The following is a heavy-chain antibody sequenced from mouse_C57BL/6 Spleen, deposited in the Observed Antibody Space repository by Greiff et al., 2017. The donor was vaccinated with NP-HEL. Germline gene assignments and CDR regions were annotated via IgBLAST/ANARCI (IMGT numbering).Heavy chain of an antibody. J-gene: IGHJ2*01. D-gene: IGHD2-2*01. CDR1: GFTFSDYG. Sequence: EVKLMESGGGLVKPGGSLKLSCAASGFTFSDYGMHWVRQAPEKGLEWVAYISSGSSTIYYADTVKGRFTISRDNAKNTLFLQMTSLRSEDTAMYYCARRDYYGFYFDYWGQGTTLTVSS. CDR2: ISSGSSTI. CDR3: ARRDYYGFYFDY. V-gene: IGHV5-17*01.